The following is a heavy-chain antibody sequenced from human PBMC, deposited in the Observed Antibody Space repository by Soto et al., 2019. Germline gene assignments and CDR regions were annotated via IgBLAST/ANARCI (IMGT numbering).Heavy chain of an antibody. Sequence: GGSLRLSCAASGFNFSDHYMNWVRQAPGKGLEWVSYISGSSRYTNFADSVKGRFTISRDNAKNSLYLQMNSLRVEDTAVYYCARHTSGWHYYDYWGQGTPVTVSS. CDR2: ISGSSRYT. CDR1: GFNFSDHY. CDR3: ARHTSGWHYYDY. D-gene: IGHD6-19*01. J-gene: IGHJ4*02. V-gene: IGHV3-11*06.